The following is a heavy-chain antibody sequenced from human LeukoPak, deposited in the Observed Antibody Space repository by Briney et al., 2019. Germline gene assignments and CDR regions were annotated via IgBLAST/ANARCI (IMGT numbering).Heavy chain of an antibody. D-gene: IGHD3-22*01. V-gene: IGHV1-18*01. CDR3: ARDSSYYDSSGYPGY. Sequence: ASVKVSCKASGYTFTSYGISWVRQAPGQGLEWMGWISAYNGNTNYAQKFQGRVTMTRDTSTSTVYMELSSLRSEDTAVYYYARDSSYYDSSGYPGYWGQGTLVTVSS. CDR1: GYTFTSYG. J-gene: IGHJ4*02. CDR2: ISAYNGNT.